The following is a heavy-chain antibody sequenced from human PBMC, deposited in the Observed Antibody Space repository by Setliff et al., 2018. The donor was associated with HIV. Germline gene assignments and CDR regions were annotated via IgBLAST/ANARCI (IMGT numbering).Heavy chain of an antibody. V-gene: IGHV1-69*10. Sequence: SVKVSCQASGGTFSNYAFSWVRQAPGQGLEWMGGLIPIVDITKSTLKFRDRVTFTADESTKTAQMELSGLTFEDTAVYYCAKGPNFEDAFDIWGQGTVVTVSS. D-gene: IGHD2-8*01. CDR3: AKGPNFEDAFDI. CDR1: GGTFSNYA. J-gene: IGHJ3*02. CDR2: LIPIVDIT.